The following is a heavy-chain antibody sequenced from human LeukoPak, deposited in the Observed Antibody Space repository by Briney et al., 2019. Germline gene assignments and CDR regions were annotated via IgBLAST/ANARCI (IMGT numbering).Heavy chain of an antibody. Sequence: PGGSLRLSCAASGFTFSNAWMSWVRQAPGKGLEWVANIKEDGSEKYYVDSVKGRFTISRDNAKNSLYLQMNSLRAEDTAVYYCARDRVLYGSDYWGQGTLVTVSS. CDR3: ARDRVLYGSDY. D-gene: IGHD2/OR15-2a*01. V-gene: IGHV3-7*01. CDR2: IKEDGSEK. CDR1: GFTFSNAW. J-gene: IGHJ4*02.